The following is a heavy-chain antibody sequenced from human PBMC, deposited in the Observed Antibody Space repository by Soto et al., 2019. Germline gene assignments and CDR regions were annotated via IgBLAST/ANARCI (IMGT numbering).Heavy chain of an antibody. Sequence: QITLKESGHTLVKPTQTLRLTCIFSGFSFSADGVAVGWIRQPPGKALEWLALIYWDDDTRYSPSLKSRLTITKDTSKTQVVLTMTNMDPVDTATYYCAHAFGGTSWPNDAFDVWGQGTVVTVSS. V-gene: IGHV2-5*02. CDR1: GFSFSADGVA. CDR3: AHAFGGTSWPNDAFDV. D-gene: IGHD2-2*01. J-gene: IGHJ3*01. CDR2: IYWDDDT.